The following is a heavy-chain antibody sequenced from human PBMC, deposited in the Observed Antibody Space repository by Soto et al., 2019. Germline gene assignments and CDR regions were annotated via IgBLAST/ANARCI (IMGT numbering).Heavy chain of an antibody. CDR2: TYYRSKWYN. V-gene: IGHV6-1*01. D-gene: IGHD5-12*01. CDR3: AREVATIRGYYYYGMDV. J-gene: IGHJ6*02. Sequence: PSQTLSLTCVISGDSVSSNSAAWNWIRQSPSRGLEWLGRTYYRSKWYNDYAVSVKSRITINPDTSKNQFSLQLNSVAPEDTAVYYCAREVATIRGYYYYGMDVWGQGTTVTVSS. CDR1: GDSVSSNSAA.